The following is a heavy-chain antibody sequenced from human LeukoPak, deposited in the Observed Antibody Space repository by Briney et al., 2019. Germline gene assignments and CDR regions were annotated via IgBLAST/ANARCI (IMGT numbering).Heavy chain of an antibody. D-gene: IGHD6-6*01. Sequence: PGGSLRLSWAAAGFTFSSYAMSWVRQAPGKGLEWVSAIRGRGGTTYYADSVKGRFAISRDNSRSTLYLPMNSLRAEDTVAYYCAIVVAARHGTIDPWGQGTLVTISS. CDR2: IRGRGGTT. V-gene: IGHV3-23*01. J-gene: IGHJ5*02. CDR3: AIVVAARHGTIDP. CDR1: GFTFSSYA.